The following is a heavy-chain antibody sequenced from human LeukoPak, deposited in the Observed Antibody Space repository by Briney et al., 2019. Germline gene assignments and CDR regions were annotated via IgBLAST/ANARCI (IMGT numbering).Heavy chain of an antibody. CDR1: GGSFSSYA. CDR2: IIPVFGTP. CDR3: ARGSASNWPVDI. Sequence: GASVRVSCKASGGSFSSYAISWVRQAPGQGLEWMGGIIPVFGTPKYAQEFEGRVTITADDSGTTAYMELSGLTSEDTAVYYCARGSASNWPVDIWGQGTLVTVSP. J-gene: IGHJ4*02. D-gene: IGHD6-13*01. V-gene: IGHV1-69*13.